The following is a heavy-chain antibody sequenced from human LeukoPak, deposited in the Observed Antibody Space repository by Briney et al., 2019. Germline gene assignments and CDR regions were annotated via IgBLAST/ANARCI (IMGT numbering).Heavy chain of an antibody. CDR3: ARVGRYFDWLLQT. D-gene: IGHD3-9*01. Sequence: VKVPCQASDYTFTNHYNSWVRQAPGQGVEWMGWISAYNGNTNYAQKLQGRVTMTTDTSTSTAYMELRSLRSDDTAVYYCARVGRYFDWLLQTWGQGTLVTVSS. CDR2: ISAYNGNT. J-gene: IGHJ5*02. V-gene: IGHV1-18*01. CDR1: DYTFTNHY.